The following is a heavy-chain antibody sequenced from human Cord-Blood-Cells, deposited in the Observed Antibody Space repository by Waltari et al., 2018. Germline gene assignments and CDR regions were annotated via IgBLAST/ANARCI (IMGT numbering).Heavy chain of an antibody. CDR1: GGYLGGYY. CDR2: INHRGST. D-gene: IGHD1-26*01. V-gene: IGHV4-34*01. J-gene: IGHJ4*02. Sequence: QVQLQQWGAGLLTPSAALSLTCAVYGGYLGGYYRSWIRHPPGKGLEWIGEINHRGSTKYYPSLKSRVTISVDTSKHQFSLKLSSVTAADTAVYYCARTVYSGSSFDDWGQGTLVTVSS. CDR3: ARTVYSGSSFDD.